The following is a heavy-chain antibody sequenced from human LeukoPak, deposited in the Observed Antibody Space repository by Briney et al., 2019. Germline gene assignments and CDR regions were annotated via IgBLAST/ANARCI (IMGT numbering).Heavy chain of an antibody. CDR3: ARGPDRRGYYVGDY. CDR2: IKSDGSST. D-gene: IGHD3-22*01. V-gene: IGHV3-74*01. CDR1: VFTFSRHW. J-gene: IGHJ4*02. Sequence: TGGPLRLSCAASVFTFSRHWMHWVREASGRGPVWVSRIKSDGSSTSYADSVKGRFTISRDNALNTLYLQMNSLRAEDTAVYYCARGPDRRGYYVGDYWGQGTLVTVSS.